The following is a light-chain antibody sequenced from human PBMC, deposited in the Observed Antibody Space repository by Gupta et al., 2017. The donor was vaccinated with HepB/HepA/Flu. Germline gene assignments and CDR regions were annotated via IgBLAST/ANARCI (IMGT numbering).Light chain of an antibody. CDR3: AAWDNRMKGWV. Sequence: QSVFTQPPSASGTPSQRVTISCSGSDSNIRTNTVNWHQQLPGTAPKVFIYNNNQRPSGVPDRFSGSKSGTSASVAIXGXQSEEEXDYYCAAWDNRMKGWVFGGGTKLTVL. V-gene: IGLV1-44*01. J-gene: IGLJ3*02. CDR2: NNN. CDR1: DSNIRTNT.